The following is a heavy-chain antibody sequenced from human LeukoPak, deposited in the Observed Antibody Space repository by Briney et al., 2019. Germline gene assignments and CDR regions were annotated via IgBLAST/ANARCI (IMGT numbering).Heavy chain of an antibody. CDR3: ARGPTYGSGSFIDY. V-gene: IGHV4-4*07. Sequence: TETLSLTCTVSGGSISDYYWSWIRQPAGKGLEWIGRLYTSGSTNYSPSLKSRVTMSVDTSKSKFALKLSSVTAADTAVYYCARGPTYGSGSFIDYWGQGTLVTVSS. J-gene: IGHJ4*02. CDR2: LYTSGST. CDR1: GGSISDYY. D-gene: IGHD3-10*01.